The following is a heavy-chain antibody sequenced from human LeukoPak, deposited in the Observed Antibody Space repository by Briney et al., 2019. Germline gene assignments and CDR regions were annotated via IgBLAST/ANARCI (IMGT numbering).Heavy chain of an antibody. CDR3: TTDTGYDYVWGSYLGSYSDY. D-gene: IGHD3-16*01. CDR2: IKSKTDGGTT. V-gene: IGHV3-15*01. J-gene: IGHJ4*02. Sequence: GGSLRLSCAASGFTFSNAWMSWVRQAPGKGLEWVGRIKSKTDGGTTDYAAPVKGRFTISRDDSKNTLYLQMNSLKTEDTAVYYCTTDTGYDYVWGSYLGSYSDYWGQGTLVTVSS. CDR1: GFTFSNAW.